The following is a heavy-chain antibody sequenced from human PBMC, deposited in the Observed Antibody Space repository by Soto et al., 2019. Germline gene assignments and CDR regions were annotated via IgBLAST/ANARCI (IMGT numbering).Heavy chain of an antibody. CDR2: ISSSSSTI. CDR3: ARLNWGPDYYDSKVSNWFDP. CDR1: GFTFSSYS. Sequence: PGGSLRLSCAASGFTFSSYSMNWVRQAPGKGLEWVSYISSSSSTIYYADSVKGRFTISRDNAKNSLYLQMNSLRDEDTAVYYCARLNWGPDYYDSKVSNWFDPWGQGTLVTVSS. V-gene: IGHV3-48*02. J-gene: IGHJ5*02. D-gene: IGHD3-22*01.